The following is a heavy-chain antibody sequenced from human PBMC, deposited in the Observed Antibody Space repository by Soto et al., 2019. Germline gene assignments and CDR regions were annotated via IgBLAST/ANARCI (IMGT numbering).Heavy chain of an antibody. D-gene: IGHD3-10*01. J-gene: IGHJ4*02. CDR2: ISAYNGNT. CDR1: GYTFTSYG. Sequence: QVQLVQSGAEVKKPGASVKVSCKASGYTFTSYGISWVRQAPGQGLEWMGWISAYNGNTNYAQKLQGRVTMTTDTSTSTAYMELRSLRSDDTAVYYCARPTYYYGSGSYWGNFDYWGQGTLVTVSS. CDR3: ARPTYYYGSGSYWGNFDY. V-gene: IGHV1-18*01.